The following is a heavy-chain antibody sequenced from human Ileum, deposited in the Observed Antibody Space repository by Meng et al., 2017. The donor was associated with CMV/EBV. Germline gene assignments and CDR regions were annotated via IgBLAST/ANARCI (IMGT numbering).Heavy chain of an antibody. CDR3: ARGQTVRGFEY. J-gene: IGHJ4*02. Sequence: LRESGPGLVKPSETLSRTGTVSSASISPYYWNWIRQPAGKGLEWIGRIYTGGPTDYNPSLKSRVTMSVDTSKNQFFLNLSSVTAADTAVYYCARGQTVRGFEYWGLGILVTVSS. D-gene: IGHD3-10*01. CDR2: IYTGGPT. CDR1: SASISPYY. V-gene: IGHV4-4*07.